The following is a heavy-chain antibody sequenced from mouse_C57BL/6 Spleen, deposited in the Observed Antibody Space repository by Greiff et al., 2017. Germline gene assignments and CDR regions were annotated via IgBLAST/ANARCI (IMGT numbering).Heavy chain of an antibody. D-gene: IGHD1-1*01. Sequence: VQLQQSGAELVRPGASVKLSCTASGFNIKDDYMHWVKQRPEQGLEWIGWIDPENGDTEYASKFQGKATITADTSSNTAYLQLSSLTSEDTAVYYCTKALVAAPFDVWGTGTTVTVSS. V-gene: IGHV14-4*01. CDR1: GFNIKDDY. CDR3: TKALVAAPFDV. CDR2: IDPENGDT. J-gene: IGHJ1*03.